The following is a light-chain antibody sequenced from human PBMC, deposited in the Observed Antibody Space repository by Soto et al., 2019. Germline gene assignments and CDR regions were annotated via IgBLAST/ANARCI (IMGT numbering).Light chain of an antibody. CDR3: QQYGSSPQT. J-gene: IGKJ1*01. CDR1: QSVSSDC. Sequence: EIVLTQSPGTLSLSPGERATLSCRASQSVSSDCLAWYQQKPGQAPRLLIYGASSRATDIPDRFSGRGSGTDFTLTVSSLEPEDFAVFYCQQYGSSPQTFGQGTKVEIK. V-gene: IGKV3-20*01. CDR2: GAS.